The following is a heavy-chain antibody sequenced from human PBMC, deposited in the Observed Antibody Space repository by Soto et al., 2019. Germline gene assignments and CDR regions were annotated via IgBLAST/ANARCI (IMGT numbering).Heavy chain of an antibody. Sequence: LRLSFAASGFTFSSYAMHWVRQAPGKGLEWVAVISYDGSNKYYADSVKGRFTISRDNSKNTLYLQMNSLRAEDTAVYYCARVQRPVLRFLEWLLSDFDIRGQGTMFTVSS. CDR1: GFTFSSYA. CDR3: ARVQRPVLRFLEWLLSDFDI. D-gene: IGHD3-3*01. J-gene: IGHJ3*02. CDR2: ISYDGSNK. V-gene: IGHV3-30-3*01.